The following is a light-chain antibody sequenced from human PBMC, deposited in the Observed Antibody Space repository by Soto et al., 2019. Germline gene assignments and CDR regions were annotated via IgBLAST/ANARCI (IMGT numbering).Light chain of an antibody. V-gene: IGKV3-20*01. CDR1: QSVSRSY. CDR2: DTS. Sequence: EIVLTQSPGTLSLSPGEGATLSCRASQSVSRSYLAWFQQKPGQAPRVLIYDTSTRATGIPDRFSGSGSGTGFTLTISRLEPEDFAVYYCQQYGSSPWTFGQGTKVEIK. J-gene: IGKJ1*01. CDR3: QQYGSSPWT.